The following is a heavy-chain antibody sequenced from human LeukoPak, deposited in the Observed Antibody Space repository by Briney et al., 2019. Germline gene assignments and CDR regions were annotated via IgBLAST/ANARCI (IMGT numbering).Heavy chain of an antibody. Sequence: ASVKVSCKASGYTFTGYYMHWVRQAPGQGLEWMGWINPKSGDTKYAQKFQVRVTMTRDSSISTAYLELSSLRSDDAAVYYCARDRLGGYSYGSPFQHWGQGTLVTVSS. J-gene: IGHJ1*01. CDR2: INPKSGDT. CDR1: GYTFTGYY. V-gene: IGHV1-2*02. CDR3: ARDRLGGYSYGSPFQH. D-gene: IGHD5-12*01.